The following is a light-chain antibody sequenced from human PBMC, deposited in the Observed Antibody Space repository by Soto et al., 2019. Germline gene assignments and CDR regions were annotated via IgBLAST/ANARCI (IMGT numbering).Light chain of an antibody. CDR3: QSYDNSLRVV. J-gene: IGLJ2*01. CDR1: SSNIGAGYD. Sequence: QSVLTQPPSVSGAPGQRVTISCTGSSSNIGAGYDVHWYQQPPGTAPKLLIDSNTNRPSGVPDRFSGSKSGTSASLAITGLQAEDEADYYCQSYDNSLRVVFGGGTKLTVL. CDR2: SNT. V-gene: IGLV1-40*01.